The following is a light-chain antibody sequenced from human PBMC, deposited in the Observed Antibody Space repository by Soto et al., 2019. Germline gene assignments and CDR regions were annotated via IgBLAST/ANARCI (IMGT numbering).Light chain of an antibody. CDR2: GAS. CDR3: QQYGSLWT. CDR1: QSVSSSY. V-gene: IGKV3-20*01. Sequence: EIVLTQSPGTLSLSPGERATLSCRASQSVSSSYLAWYQQKPGQAPRLLIYGASSRATGVPDRITGSGSGTDFTLSISRLEPEDFAVYYCQQYGSLWTFGQGTKVDIK. J-gene: IGKJ1*01.